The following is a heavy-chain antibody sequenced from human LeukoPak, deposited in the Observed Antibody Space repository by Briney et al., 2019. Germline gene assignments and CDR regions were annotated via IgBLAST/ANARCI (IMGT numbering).Heavy chain of an antibody. D-gene: IGHD6-6*01. CDR2: INYSGNT. CDR1: GYSISSSSYY. V-gene: IGHV4-39*01. J-gene: IGHJ4*02. Sequence: SETLSLTCAVSGYSISSSSYYWGWIRQPPGKGLEWIGSINYSGNTYYNPSLKSRVTISVDTSKNQFSLKLRSVTAADTAVYYCASPSSSSSTYDYWGQGTLVTVSS. CDR3: ASPSSSSSTYDY.